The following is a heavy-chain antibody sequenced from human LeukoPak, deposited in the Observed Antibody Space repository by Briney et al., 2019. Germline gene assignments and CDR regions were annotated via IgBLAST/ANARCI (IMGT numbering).Heavy chain of an antibody. Sequence: SETLFLTCTVSDGSINGYYWSWIRQPPGKGLDWIGYMYSGGTTNYSPSLKSRVTISEDMSKNQFSLKLTSVTAADTAVYYCARHSGHSSTNDAFDIWGQGTMVIVSS. CDR3: ARHSGHSSTNDAFDI. CDR1: DGSINGYY. D-gene: IGHD6-13*01. V-gene: IGHV4-59*01. J-gene: IGHJ3*02. CDR2: MYSGGTT.